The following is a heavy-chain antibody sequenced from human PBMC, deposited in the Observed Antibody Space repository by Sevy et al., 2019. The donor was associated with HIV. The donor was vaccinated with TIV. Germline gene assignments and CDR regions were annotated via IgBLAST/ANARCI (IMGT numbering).Heavy chain of an antibody. J-gene: IGHJ4*02. CDR1: GGSFGIISYY. D-gene: IGHD6-19*01. Sequence: SETLSLTCTVSGGSFGIISYYWNWIRQPAGKELEGIGRIYTSGTTNYNPSLKSRFTMSVDTSKNQFSLKLSSVTAADTAVYYCAGRIAVAAFDYWGQGNLVTVSS. V-gene: IGHV4-61*02. CDR3: AGRIAVAAFDY. CDR2: IYTSGTT.